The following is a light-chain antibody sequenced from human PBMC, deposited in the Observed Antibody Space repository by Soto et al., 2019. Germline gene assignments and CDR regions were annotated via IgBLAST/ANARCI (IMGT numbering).Light chain of an antibody. V-gene: IGKV3-15*01. CDR3: QYYNHWWT. Sequence: NVMTQSPATLSVSPGERATLFCRASQSVTSNLAWYQQKPGQAPRLLIYGASTRATGIPVRFSGSGSGTEFTLTISSLQSKDFAVYFCQYYNHWWTFGQGTKVDIK. J-gene: IGKJ1*01. CDR2: GAS. CDR1: QSVTSN.